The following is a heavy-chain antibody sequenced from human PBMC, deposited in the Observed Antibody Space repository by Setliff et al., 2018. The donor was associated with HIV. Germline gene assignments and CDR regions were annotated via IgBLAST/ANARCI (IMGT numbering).Heavy chain of an antibody. Sequence: CAVYGGPFSGYYWGWIRQSPGKGLECIGNIYYSGGTDYNPSLKSRLTISLDTSKNQFSLKLTSVTAADTAIYYCARRPVLHNSGSVFDKWGQGTLVTSPQ. D-gene: IGHD6-25*01. CDR2: IYYSGGT. CDR1: GGPFSGYY. V-gene: IGHV4-34*01. CDR3: ARRPVLHNSGSVFDK. J-gene: IGHJ4*02.